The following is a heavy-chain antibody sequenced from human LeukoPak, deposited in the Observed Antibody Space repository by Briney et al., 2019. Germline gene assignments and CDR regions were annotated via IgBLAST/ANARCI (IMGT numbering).Heavy chain of an antibody. CDR2: IYYSGST. V-gene: IGHV4-59*12. CDR3: ARVGYSSSWYPDAFDI. D-gene: IGHD6-13*01. Sequence: SETLSLTCTVSGGSISSYYWSWIRQPPGKGLEWIGYIYYSGSTNYNPSLKSRVTISVDTSKNQFSLKLSSVTAADTAVYYCARVGYSSSWYPDAFDIWGQGTMVTVSS. J-gene: IGHJ3*02. CDR1: GGSISSYY.